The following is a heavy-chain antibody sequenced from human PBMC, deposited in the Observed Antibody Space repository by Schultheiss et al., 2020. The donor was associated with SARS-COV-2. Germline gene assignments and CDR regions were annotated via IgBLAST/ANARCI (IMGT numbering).Heavy chain of an antibody. V-gene: IGHV4-61*01. J-gene: IGHJ4*02. CDR3: ARRDGWQPLPYDY. D-gene: IGHD2-15*01. CDR2: IYYSGST. Sequence: SQTLSLTCTVSGGSVSSGSYYWSWIRQPPGKGLEWIGYIYYSGSTNYNPSLKSRVTISVDTSKNQFSLKLSSVTAADTAVYYCARRDGWQPLPYDYWGQGTLVTVSS. CDR1: GGSVSSGSYY.